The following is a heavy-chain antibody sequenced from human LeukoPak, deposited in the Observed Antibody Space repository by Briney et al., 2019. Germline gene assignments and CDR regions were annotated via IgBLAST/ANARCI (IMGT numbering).Heavy chain of an antibody. CDR3: AKDRSGWYYFDY. J-gene: IGHJ4*02. CDR1: GFTFSDYY. CDR2: LSTSGGST. V-gene: IGHV3-23*01. Sequence: GGSLRLSCAASGFTFSDYYMSWIRQAPGKGLEWVSGLSTSGGSTYYADSVKGRFTISRDNSKNTLYLQMNSLRAEDTAVYYCAKDRSGWYYFDYWGQGTLVTVSS. D-gene: IGHD6-19*01.